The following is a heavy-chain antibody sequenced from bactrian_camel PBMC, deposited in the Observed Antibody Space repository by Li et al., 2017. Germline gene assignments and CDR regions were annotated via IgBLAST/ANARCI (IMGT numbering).Heavy chain of an antibody. J-gene: IGHJ6*01. V-gene: IGHV3S1*01. CDR2: MNYGGQNI. CDR3: AARRFYGLGDAACFGY. D-gene: IGHD5*01. CDR1: GAALPYW. Sequence: HVQLVESGGGLVHPGGSLRLSCVASGAALPYWTSWVRQVPGKGVECISSMNYGGQNIIYSDSVKGRFTISRDNAKNTVYLLMNSLKPEDTAVYYCAARRFYGLGDAACFGYWGQGTQVTVS.